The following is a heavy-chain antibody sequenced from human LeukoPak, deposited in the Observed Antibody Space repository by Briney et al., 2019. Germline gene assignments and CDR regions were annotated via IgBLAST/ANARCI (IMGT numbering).Heavy chain of an antibody. D-gene: IGHD3-22*01. Sequence: GESLKISCKGSGYTFTDYWIGWVRQTPGKGLEWVAATSSSDAGTYHADSVRGRFTISRDNSKNTLYLQMGSLRAEDMAVYYCAISPGSITMIVGWGQGTLVTVSS. J-gene: IGHJ4*02. CDR1: GYTFTDYW. CDR3: AISPGSITMIVG. V-gene: IGHV3-23*01. CDR2: TSSSDAGT.